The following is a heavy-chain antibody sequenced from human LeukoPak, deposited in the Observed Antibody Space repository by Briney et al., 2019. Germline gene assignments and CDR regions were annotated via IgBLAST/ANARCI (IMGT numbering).Heavy chain of an antibody. CDR3: ARAFPYDYVWGSYRSKGY. CDR1: GFTFSSYS. V-gene: IGHV3-48*04. D-gene: IGHD3-16*02. J-gene: IGHJ4*02. Sequence: GGSLRLSCAASGFTFSSYSMNWVRQAPGKGLEWVSYISSSSSTIYYADSVKGRFTISRDNAKNSLYLQMNSLRAEDTAVYCCARAFPYDYVWGSYRSKGYWGQGTLVTVSS. CDR2: ISSSSSTI.